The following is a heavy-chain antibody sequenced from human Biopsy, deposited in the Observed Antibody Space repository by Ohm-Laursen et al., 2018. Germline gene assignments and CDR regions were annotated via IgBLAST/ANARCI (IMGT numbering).Heavy chain of an antibody. Sequence: GTLSLTCTVSGDSIRNYYWSWIRQATGKGLEWIGRIYPGGGTIYNPSLKSRVTMSVDTSKNHFSLNLNSVTAADTAVYYCAGIVLGPTNDAFDIWGQGTMVTVSS. J-gene: IGHJ3*02. CDR1: GDSIRNYY. CDR2: IYPGGGT. D-gene: IGHD1-26*01. CDR3: AGIVLGPTNDAFDI. V-gene: IGHV4-4*07.